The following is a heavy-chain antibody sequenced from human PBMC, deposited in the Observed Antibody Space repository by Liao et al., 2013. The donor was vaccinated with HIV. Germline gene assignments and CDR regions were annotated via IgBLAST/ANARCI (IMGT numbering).Heavy chain of an antibody. CDR1: GGSISSTSYY. Sequence: QLQLQESGPGLVKPSETLSLTCTVSGGSISSTSYYWGCIRQPPGKGLEWIGSIYYSGSTYYNPSLKSRVTISVDTSKNQFSLKLSSVTAADTAVYYCASRGYSYGYYFDYWGRGNP. J-gene: IGHJ4*02. V-gene: IGHV4-39*07. CDR3: ASRGYSYGYYFDY. D-gene: IGHD5-18*01. CDR2: IYYSGST.